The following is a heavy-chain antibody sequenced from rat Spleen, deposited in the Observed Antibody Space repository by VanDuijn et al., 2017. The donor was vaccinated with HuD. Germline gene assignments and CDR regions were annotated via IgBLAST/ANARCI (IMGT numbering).Heavy chain of an antibody. V-gene: IGHV5-20*01. Sequence: EVQLVESGGGLVQPGRSLKLSCAASGFTFSDYYMAWVRQAPTKGLEWVATISYDGSSTNYRDSVKGRFTISRDNAKSTLYLQMDSLRSEDTATYYCTMGSHYFDVTYYYEYWGQGVMVTVSS. J-gene: IGHJ2*01. CDR2: ISYDGSST. CDR3: TMGSHYFDVTYYYEY. CDR1: GFTFSDYY. D-gene: IGHD1-12*02.